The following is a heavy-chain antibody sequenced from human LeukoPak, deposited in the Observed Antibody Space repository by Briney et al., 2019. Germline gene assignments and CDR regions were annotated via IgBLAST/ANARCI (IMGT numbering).Heavy chain of an antibody. CDR1: GFTFNNYN. CDR2: ITSSGTYI. D-gene: IGHD2-15*01. Sequence: AGGSLRLSCATSGFTFNNYNMNWVRQAPGRALEWVSSITSSGTYIFYADSVKGRFTISRDNAKNSLYLQMNSLRAEDTAVYYCAKDWRRIVVVGPVARHGNYMDVWGKGTTVTISS. V-gene: IGHV3-21*01. CDR3: AKDWRRIVVVGPVARHGNYMDV. J-gene: IGHJ6*03.